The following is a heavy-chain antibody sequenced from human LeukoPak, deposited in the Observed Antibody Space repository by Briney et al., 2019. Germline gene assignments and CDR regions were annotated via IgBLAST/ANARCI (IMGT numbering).Heavy chain of an antibody. V-gene: IGHV4-39*07. CDR1: GGSISSSSYY. Sequence: SETLSLTCTVSGGSISSSSYYWGWIRQPPGKGLEWIGSIYYSGSTYYNPSLKSRVTISVDTSKNQFSLKLSSVTAADTAVYYCARSLRLLRYFDWPINWFDPWGQGTLVTVSS. J-gene: IGHJ5*02. D-gene: IGHD3-9*01. CDR3: ARSLRLLRYFDWPINWFDP. CDR2: IYYSGST.